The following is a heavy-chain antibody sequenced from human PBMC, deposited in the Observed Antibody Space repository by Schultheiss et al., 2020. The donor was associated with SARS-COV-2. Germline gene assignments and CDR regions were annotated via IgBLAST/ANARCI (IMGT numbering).Heavy chain of an antibody. D-gene: IGHD2-2*01. J-gene: IGHJ4*02. CDR2: IYYSGST. CDR3: ARHSPYCRSSTCCYDLLEPTPFDY. CDR1: GGSISSYY. V-gene: IGHV4-59*08. Sequence: SQTLSLTCTVSGGSISSYYWSWIRQPPGKGLEWIGYIYYSGSTNYNPSLKSRVTISVDTSKNQFSLKLSSVTAADTAVYYCARHSPYCRSSTCCYDLLEPTPFDYWGQGTLVTVSS.